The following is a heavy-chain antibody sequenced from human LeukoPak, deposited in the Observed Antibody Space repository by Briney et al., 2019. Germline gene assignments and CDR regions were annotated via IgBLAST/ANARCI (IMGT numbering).Heavy chain of an antibody. Sequence: GGSLRLSCAASGFTVSSNYMSWVRQAPGKGLEWVSVIYSGGSTYYADSVKGRFTISRDNSKNTLYLQMNSLRAEDTAVYYCARVGPRYYDILTGYTVGYGMDVWGQGTTVTVSS. CDR2: IYSGGST. CDR3: ARVGPRYYDILTGYTVGYGMDV. CDR1: GFTVSSNY. D-gene: IGHD3-9*01. J-gene: IGHJ6*02. V-gene: IGHV3-66*01.